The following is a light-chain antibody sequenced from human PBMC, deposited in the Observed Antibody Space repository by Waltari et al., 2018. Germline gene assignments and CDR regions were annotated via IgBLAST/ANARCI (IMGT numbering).Light chain of an antibody. CDR1: SSDIGHYNY. CDR3: CSYAGNNTFV. Sequence: QSALTQPPSASGAPGQSVSISCTGASSDIGHYNYVSWYQQHPGKAPRLMIFGVTERPSGVPDRFSGSKSGNPASLTVAGLQAGDEAHYYCCSYAGNNTFVFGGGTKLTVL. V-gene: IGLV2-8*01. J-gene: IGLJ2*01. CDR2: GVT.